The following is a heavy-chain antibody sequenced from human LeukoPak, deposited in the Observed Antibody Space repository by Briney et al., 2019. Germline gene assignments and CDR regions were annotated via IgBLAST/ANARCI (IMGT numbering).Heavy chain of an antibody. D-gene: IGHD4-11*01. Sequence: SETLSLTCAVYGGSFSGYYWSWIRQPPGKGLEWIGEINHSGSTNYNPSLKSRVTISVDTSKNQFSLKLSSVTAADTAVYYCARLYGVTRFYYYYYMDIWGKGTTVTISS. J-gene: IGHJ6*03. CDR1: GGSFSGYY. CDR2: INHSGST. V-gene: IGHV4-34*01. CDR3: ARLYGVTRFYYYYYMDI.